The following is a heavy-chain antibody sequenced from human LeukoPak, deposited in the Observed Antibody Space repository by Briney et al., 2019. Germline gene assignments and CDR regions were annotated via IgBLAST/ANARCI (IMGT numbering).Heavy chain of an antibody. J-gene: IGHJ6*02. Sequence: SETLSLTCTVSGGSISSYYWSWIRPPPGKGLEWIGYIYYSGSTNYNPSLKSRVTISVDTSKNQFSLKLSSVTAADTAVYYCARGGLGNYDFWSGYYGNYYYGMDVWGQGTTVTVSS. D-gene: IGHD3-3*01. CDR2: IYYSGST. V-gene: IGHV4-59*01. CDR3: ARGGLGNYDFWSGYYGNYYYGMDV. CDR1: GGSISSYY.